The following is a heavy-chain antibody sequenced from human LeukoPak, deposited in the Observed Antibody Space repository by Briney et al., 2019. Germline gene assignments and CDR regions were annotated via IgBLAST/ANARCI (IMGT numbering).Heavy chain of an antibody. CDR2: ISYDGSNK. Sequence: GGSLRLSCAASGSTFSSYAMHWVRQAPGKGLEWVAVISYDGSNKYYADSVKGRFTISRDNSKNTLYLQMNSLRAEDTAVYYCARDRSISPWFGEFLYWGQGTLVTVSS. V-gene: IGHV3-30*04. CDR1: GSTFSSYA. CDR3: ARDRSISPWFGEFLY. J-gene: IGHJ4*02. D-gene: IGHD3-10*01.